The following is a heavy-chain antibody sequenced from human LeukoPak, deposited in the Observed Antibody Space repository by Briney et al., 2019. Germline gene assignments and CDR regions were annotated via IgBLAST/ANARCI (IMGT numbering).Heavy chain of an antibody. V-gene: IGHV6-1*01. CDR3: ARDGWPAFDY. J-gene: IGHJ4*02. CDR1: GDSVSTNTAA. Sequence: SPTLSLTCAISGDSVSTNTAAWNWLRQSPSRGLEWLGRTYYRSKWYTDYAVSVKSRITINPDTSKNQFSLQLNSVTPEDTAVYFCARDGWPAFDYWGQGTLVTVSS. D-gene: IGHD2-15*01. CDR2: TYYRSKWYT.